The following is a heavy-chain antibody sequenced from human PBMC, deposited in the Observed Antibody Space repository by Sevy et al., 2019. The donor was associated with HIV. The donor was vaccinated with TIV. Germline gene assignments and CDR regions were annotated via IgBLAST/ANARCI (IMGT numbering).Heavy chain of an antibody. J-gene: IGHJ4*02. D-gene: IGHD5-12*01. Sequence: SETLSLTCTVSGDCISSYYWSWIRQPPGKGLEWIGYFYYSGITNYNPSVKSRVTISVDTSRNQISLKLSSVTAADTAVYYCARGIVAYYFDYWGQGSLVTVSS. CDR3: ARGIVAYYFDY. CDR2: FYYSGIT. V-gene: IGHV4-59*01. CDR1: GDCISSYY.